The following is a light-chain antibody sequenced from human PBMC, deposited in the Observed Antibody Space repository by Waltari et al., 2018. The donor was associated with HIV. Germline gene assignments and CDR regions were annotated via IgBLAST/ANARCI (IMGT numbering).Light chain of an antibody. J-gene: IGLJ2*01. CDR1: SSNIGSNY. CDR3: AAWDDSLSATV. V-gene: IGLV1-47*01. CDR2: MSD. Sequence: QSVLTQPPSASGTPGQRVTISCSGSSSNIGSNYVYWYQQLPGTAPKPLLYMSDQRPPGVPHRCSESKSGTSASLAISGLLSEDEAEYYCAAWDDSLSATVFGGGTKLTVL.